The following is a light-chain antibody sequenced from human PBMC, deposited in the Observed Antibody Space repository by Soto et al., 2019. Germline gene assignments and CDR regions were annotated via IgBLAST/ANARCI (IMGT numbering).Light chain of an antibody. CDR3: QQLDTYPFS. J-gene: IGKJ3*01. CDR2: AAS. Sequence: IQLTQSPSSLSASVGDRVTITCRASQGVNNSLTWYQQKPGKAPKLLIYAASTLQSGVPSRFSGSGSGADFTLTISSLQSEDFATYYCQQLDTYPFSFGPGTKVDIK. V-gene: IGKV1-9*01. CDR1: QGVNNS.